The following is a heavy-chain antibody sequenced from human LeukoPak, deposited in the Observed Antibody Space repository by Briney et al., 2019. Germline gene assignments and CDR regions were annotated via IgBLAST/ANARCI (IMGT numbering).Heavy chain of an antibody. CDR2: ISWNSGSI. Sequence: GGSLRLSCAASGFTFDDYAMHWVRQAPGKGLEWVSGISWNSGSIGYADSVKGRFTISRDNSKNTLYLQMNSLRAEDTAVYYCAREASEYSSGWYWFDPWGQGTLVTVSS. CDR1: GFTFDDYA. D-gene: IGHD6-19*01. J-gene: IGHJ5*02. CDR3: AREASEYSSGWYWFDP. V-gene: IGHV3-9*01.